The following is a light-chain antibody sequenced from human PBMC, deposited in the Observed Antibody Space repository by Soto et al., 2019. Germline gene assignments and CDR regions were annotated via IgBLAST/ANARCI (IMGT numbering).Light chain of an antibody. V-gene: IGKV1-12*01. J-gene: IGKJ4*01. CDR2: AAS. Sequence: DIQVTQSPSSVSASVGDRVTITCRASQGLVSWLAWYQQKPGKAPKLLIYAASSFQSGVPSRFSGSGFGTEFTLTIRSLQPEDFASYYCQQTSSCPLTFGGGTEVEIK. CDR1: QGLVSW. CDR3: QQTSSCPLT.